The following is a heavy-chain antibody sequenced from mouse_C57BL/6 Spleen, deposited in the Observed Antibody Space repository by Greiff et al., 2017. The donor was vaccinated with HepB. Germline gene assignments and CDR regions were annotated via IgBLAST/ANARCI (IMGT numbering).Heavy chain of an antibody. V-gene: IGHV1-80*01. D-gene: IGHD1-3*01. CDR3: ARSKGVTGGYAMDY. J-gene: IGHJ4*01. Sequence: VQLQQSGAELVKPGASVKISCKASGYAFSSYWMNLVKQRPGKGLEWIGQIYPGDGDTNYNGKFKGKATLTADQSSSTAYMQLSSLTSEDSAVYFCARSKGVTGGYAMDYWGQGTSVTVSA. CDR1: GYAFSSYW. CDR2: IYPGDGDT.